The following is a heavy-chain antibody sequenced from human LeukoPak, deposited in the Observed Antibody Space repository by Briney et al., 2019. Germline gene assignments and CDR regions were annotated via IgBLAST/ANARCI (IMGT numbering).Heavy chain of an antibody. CDR2: IKQDGSEK. Sequence: GGSLRLSCAASGFTFSSYWMSWVRQAPGKGLEWVANIKQDGSEKYYVDSVKGRFTISRDNAKNSLYLQMNSLRAEDTAVYYCARAPPQVERYFDYWGQGTLVTVSS. D-gene: IGHD1-1*01. CDR3: ARAPPQVERYFDY. J-gene: IGHJ4*02. V-gene: IGHV3-7*01. CDR1: GFTFSSYW.